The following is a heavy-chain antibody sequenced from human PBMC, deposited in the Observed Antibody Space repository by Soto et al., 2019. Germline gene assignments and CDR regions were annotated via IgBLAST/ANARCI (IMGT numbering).Heavy chain of an antibody. Sequence: SETLSLTCAVYGGSFSGYYWSWIRQPPGKGLEWIGEINHSGSTNYNPSLKSRVAISVDTSKNQFSLKLSSVTAADTAVYYCVRVNSSWYDPEYYFDYWGQGTLVTVSS. CDR1: GGSFSGYY. CDR2: INHSGST. CDR3: VRVNSSWYDPEYYFDY. J-gene: IGHJ4*02. V-gene: IGHV4-34*01. D-gene: IGHD6-13*01.